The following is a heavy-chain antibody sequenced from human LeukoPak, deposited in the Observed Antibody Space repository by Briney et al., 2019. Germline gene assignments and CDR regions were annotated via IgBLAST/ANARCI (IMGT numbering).Heavy chain of an antibody. CDR2: IKQDGSEK. V-gene: IGHV3-7*01. J-gene: IGHJ5*02. CDR1: GFTFSSYW. Sequence: GGSLRLSCAASGFTFSSYWMSWVRQAPGKGLEWVANIKQDGSEKYYVDSVKGRFTISRDNAKNSLYLQMNSLRAEDTAVYYCAKRVVVPAANWFDPWGQGTLGTASS. CDR3: AKRVVVPAANWFDP. D-gene: IGHD2-2*01.